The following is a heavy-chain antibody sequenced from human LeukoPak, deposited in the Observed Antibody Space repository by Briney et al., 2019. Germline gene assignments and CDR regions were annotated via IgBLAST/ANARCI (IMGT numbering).Heavy chain of an antibody. CDR2: IDWDDDK. V-gene: IGHV2-70*11. CDR1: GFSLSTSGMC. Sequence: SGPTLVNPTQTLTLTCTFSGFSLSTSGMCVSWIRQPPGKALGWLARIDWDDDKYYSTSLKTRLTISKDTSKNQVVLTMTNMDPVDTATYYCARSLRGVTYPPYYYYYMDVWGKGTTVTVSS. J-gene: IGHJ6*03. D-gene: IGHD3-10*01. CDR3: ARSLRGVTYPPYYYYYMDV.